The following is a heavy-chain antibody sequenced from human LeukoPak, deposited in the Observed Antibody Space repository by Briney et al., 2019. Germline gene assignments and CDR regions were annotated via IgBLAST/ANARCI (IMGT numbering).Heavy chain of an antibody. CDR1: GGSISSGSYY. CDR3: ARRLRYAYCSGGSCGGIDY. V-gene: IGHV4-61*02. J-gene: IGHJ4*02. Sequence: PSQTLSLTCTVSGGSISSGSYYWSWIRQPAGKGLEWIGRIYTSGSTYYNPSLKSRVTISIDTSKNQFSLKLSSVTAADTAVYYCARRLRYAYCSGGSCGGIDYWGQGTLVTVSS. CDR2: IYTSGST. D-gene: IGHD2-15*01.